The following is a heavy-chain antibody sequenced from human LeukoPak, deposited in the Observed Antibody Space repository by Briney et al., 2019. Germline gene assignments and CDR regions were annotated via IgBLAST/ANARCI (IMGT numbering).Heavy chain of an antibody. CDR3: TTHGRAFDI. D-gene: IGHD2-8*01. CDR1: GFSLSSYW. CDR2: IKSKTDGGTT. V-gene: IGHV3-15*01. J-gene: IGHJ3*02. Sequence: PGGSLRLSCAASGFSLSSYWMSWVRQAPGKGLEWVGRIKSKTDGGTTDYAAPVKRRFTISRDDSTNTLYLQMNSLKTQDTAVYYCTTHGRAFDIWGQGTMVTVSS.